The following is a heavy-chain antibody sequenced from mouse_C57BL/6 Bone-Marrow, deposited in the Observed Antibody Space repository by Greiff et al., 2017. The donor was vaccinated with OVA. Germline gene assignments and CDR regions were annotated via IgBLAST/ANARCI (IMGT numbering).Heavy chain of an antibody. Sequence: VQLKESGGGLVKPGGSLKLSCAASGFTFSDYGMHWVRQAPEKGLEWVAYISSGSSTIYYADTVKGRFTISRDNAKNTLFLQMTSLRSEDTAMYYCARGGLRPTYAMDYWGQGTSVTVSS. CDR3: ARGGLRPTYAMDY. D-gene: IGHD2-4*01. CDR2: ISSGSSTI. V-gene: IGHV5-17*01. CDR1: GFTFSDYG. J-gene: IGHJ4*01.